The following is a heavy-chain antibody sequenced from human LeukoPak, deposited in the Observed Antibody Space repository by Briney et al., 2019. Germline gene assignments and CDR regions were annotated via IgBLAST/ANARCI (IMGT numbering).Heavy chain of an antibody. CDR1: GGSFSGYY. J-gene: IGHJ4*02. CDR3: ARQRTSGSASNLRVAQIDS. CDR2: INHSGST. V-gene: IGHV4-34*01. Sequence: SETLSLTCAVYGGSFSGYYWSWIRQPPGKGLEWIGEINHSGSTYYNPSLKSRATISVDTSKNQISLKVSSVTAADSALYFCARQRTSGSASNLRVAQIDSWGQGTLVTVSS. D-gene: IGHD3-3*01.